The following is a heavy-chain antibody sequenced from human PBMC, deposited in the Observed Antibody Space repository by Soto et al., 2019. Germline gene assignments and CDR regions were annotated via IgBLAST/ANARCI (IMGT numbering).Heavy chain of an antibody. Sequence: PGESLKISCKGSGYSFTSYWISRVRQMPGKGLEWMGRIDPSDSYTNYSPSFQGHVTISADKSISTAYLQWSSLKASDTAMYYCARHGVAAAGALDYWGQGTLVTVSS. D-gene: IGHD6-13*01. CDR3: ARHGVAAAGALDY. V-gene: IGHV5-10-1*01. J-gene: IGHJ4*02. CDR2: IDPSDSYT. CDR1: GYSFTSYW.